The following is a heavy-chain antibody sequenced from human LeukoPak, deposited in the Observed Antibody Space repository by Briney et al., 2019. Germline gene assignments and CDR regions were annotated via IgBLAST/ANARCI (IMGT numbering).Heavy chain of an antibody. J-gene: IGHJ6*02. CDR1: GFTFSSYA. Sequence: GSLRLSCAASGFTFSSYAMSWVRQAPGKGLEWVSAISGSGGSTYYADSVKGRFTISRDNSKNTLYLQMNSLRAEDTAVYYCAKLGCSSTSCLYGMDVWGQGTTVTVSS. CDR3: AKLGCSSTSCLYGMDV. V-gene: IGHV3-23*01. D-gene: IGHD2-2*01. CDR2: ISGSGGST.